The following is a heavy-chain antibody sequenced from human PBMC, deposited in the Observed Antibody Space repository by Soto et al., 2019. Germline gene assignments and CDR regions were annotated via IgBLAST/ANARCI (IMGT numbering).Heavy chain of an antibody. V-gene: IGHV3-11*01. D-gene: IGHD3-3*01. J-gene: IGHJ6*03. CDR3: ARNAYDFWSGYLGYYYYYYMDV. CDR1: GFTFSDYY. Sequence: GGSLSLSCAASGFTFSDYYMSWIRQAPGKGLEWVSYISSSGSTIYYADSVKGRFTISRDNAKNSLYLQMNSLRAEDTAVYYCARNAYDFWSGYLGYYYYYYMDVWGKGTTVTVSS. CDR2: ISSSGSTI.